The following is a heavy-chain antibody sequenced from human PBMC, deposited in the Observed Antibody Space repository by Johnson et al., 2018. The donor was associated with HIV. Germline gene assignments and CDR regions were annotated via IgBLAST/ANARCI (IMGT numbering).Heavy chain of an antibody. J-gene: IGHJ3*02. D-gene: IGHD6-6*01. V-gene: IGHV3-9*01. CDR2: ISWNSGSI. CDR3: AKDTTFSSSHAFDI. Sequence: VQLVESGGGVVQPGGSLRLSCAASGFTFDDYAMHWVRQAPGKGLEWVSGISWNSGSIGYADSVKGRFTISRDNAKNSLYLQMNSLRAEDTALYYCAKDTTFSSSHAFDIWGQGTMVTVSS. CDR1: GFTFDDYA.